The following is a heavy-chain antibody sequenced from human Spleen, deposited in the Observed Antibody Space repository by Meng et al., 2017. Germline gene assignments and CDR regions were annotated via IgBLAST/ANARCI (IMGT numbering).Heavy chain of an antibody. CDR1: GGSFSDYY. Sequence: HVQLQQWGEGLLKPSETLSLTCVVSGGSFSDYYWSWIRQPPGKGLEWIGEINHSGGTNYNPSLESRATISVDTSQNNLSLKLSSVTAADSAVYYCARGPTTMAHDFDYWGQGTLVTVSS. D-gene: IGHD4-11*01. CDR2: INHSGGT. V-gene: IGHV4-34*01. J-gene: IGHJ4*02. CDR3: ARGPTTMAHDFDY.